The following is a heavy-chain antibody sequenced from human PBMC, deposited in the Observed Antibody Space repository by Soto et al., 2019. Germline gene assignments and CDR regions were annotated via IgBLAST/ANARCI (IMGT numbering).Heavy chain of an antibody. CDR3: AKHSSSSFYYYYYMDV. CDR1: GFTFSSYA. CDR2: ISGSGGST. J-gene: IGHJ6*03. D-gene: IGHD6-6*01. Sequence: GGSLRLSCAASGFTFSSYAMSWVRQAPGKGLEWVSAISGSGGSTYYADSVKGRFTISRDNSKNTLYLQMNSLRAEDTAVYYCAKHSSSSFYYYYYMDVWGKGTTVTVS. V-gene: IGHV3-23*01.